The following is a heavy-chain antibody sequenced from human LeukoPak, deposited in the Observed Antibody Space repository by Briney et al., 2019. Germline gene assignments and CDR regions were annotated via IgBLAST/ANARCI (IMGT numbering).Heavy chain of an antibody. Sequence: SETLSLTCAVYGGSFSGYYWSWIRQPPGKGLEWIGEINHSGSTNYNPSLKSRVTISVDTSKNQFSLKLGSVTAADTAVYYCARGRVNYYYYYMDVWGKGTTVTVSS. CDR2: INHSGST. D-gene: IGHD2-21*01. CDR1: GGSFSGYY. V-gene: IGHV4-34*01. J-gene: IGHJ6*03. CDR3: ARGRVNYYYYYMDV.